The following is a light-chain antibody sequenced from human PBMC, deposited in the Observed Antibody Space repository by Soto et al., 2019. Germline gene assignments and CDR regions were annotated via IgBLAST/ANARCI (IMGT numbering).Light chain of an antibody. CDR3: QQYGRSPPYT. J-gene: IGKJ2*01. CDR1: QSLSSSY. V-gene: IGKV3-20*01. Sequence: VLTQSPGTLSLSPGEGATLSCRASQSLSSSYLAWYQQKPGQAPRLLIYGGSRRATGIPDRFSGSGSGTDSTLTISRLEPEDFAVYYCQQYGRSPPYTFGQGTKVEIK. CDR2: GGS.